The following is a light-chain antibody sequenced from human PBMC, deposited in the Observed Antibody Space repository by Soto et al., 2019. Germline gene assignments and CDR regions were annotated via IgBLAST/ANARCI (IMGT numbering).Light chain of an antibody. J-gene: IGKJ5*01. V-gene: IGKV3-15*01. Sequence: EIVMTQSPATLSVSPGERATLSGRASQSVSNNLAWFQQKPGQAPWLLIYGASTRATGIPARFSGSGSGREFTLTINSLQSEDFAVYYCQQYDNWPITFGQGTRREI. CDR3: QQYDNWPIT. CDR1: QSVSNN. CDR2: GAS.